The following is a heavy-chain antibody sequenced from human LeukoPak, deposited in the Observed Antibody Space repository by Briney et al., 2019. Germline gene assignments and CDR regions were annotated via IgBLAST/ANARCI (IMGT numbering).Heavy chain of an antibody. Sequence: PSETLSLTCAVSGGSISSGGYSWSWIRQPPGKGLEWIGYIYHSGSTYYNPSLKSRVTISVDRSKNQFSLKLSSVTAADTAVYYCARGTGSGSYHRIPPRHNNWFDPWGQGTLVTVSS. CDR1: GGSISSGGYS. J-gene: IGHJ5*02. V-gene: IGHV4-30-2*01. D-gene: IGHD3-10*01. CDR2: IYHSGST. CDR3: ARGTGSGSYHRIPPRHNNWFDP.